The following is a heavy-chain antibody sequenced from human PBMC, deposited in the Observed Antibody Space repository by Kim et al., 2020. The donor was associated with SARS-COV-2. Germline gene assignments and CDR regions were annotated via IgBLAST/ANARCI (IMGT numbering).Heavy chain of an antibody. CDR3: SRITAKRYCSGGNCYPSPYYCCGRDV. CDR1: GGSINNYY. V-gene: IGHV4-59*13. D-gene: IGHD2-15*01. J-gene: IGHJ6*04. CDR2: VDYSGTT. Sequence: SETLSLTCTVSGGSINNYYWTWIRQPPGKGLEWIGYVDYSGTTNYSPSLVSRVTLSIDTSKIHFSLKLISVTTADTAVYFCSRITAKRYCSGGNCYPSPYYCCGRDVWGKGTTVTVSS.